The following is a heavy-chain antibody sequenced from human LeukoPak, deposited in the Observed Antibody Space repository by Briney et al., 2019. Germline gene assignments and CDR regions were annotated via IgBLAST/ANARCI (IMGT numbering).Heavy chain of an antibody. V-gene: IGHV4-34*01. J-gene: IGHJ4*02. CDR1: GGSFSGYY. Sequence: SETLSLTCAVYGGSFSGYYWSWIRQPPGKGLEWIGEINHSGSTNYNPSLKSRVTISVDTSKNQFSLKLSSATAADTAVYYCARARSHVDIVATISRPFGAYFDYWGQGTLVTVSS. D-gene: IGHD5-12*01. CDR2: INHSGST. CDR3: ARARSHVDIVATISRPFGAYFDY.